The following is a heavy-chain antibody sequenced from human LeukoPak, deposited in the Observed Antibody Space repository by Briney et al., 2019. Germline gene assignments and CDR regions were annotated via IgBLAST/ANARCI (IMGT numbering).Heavy chain of an antibody. D-gene: IGHD3-22*01. J-gene: IGHJ4*02. CDR2: ISAYNGNT. CDR1: GYSFTSYG. Sequence: ASVKVSCKASGYSFTSYGISWVRQAPGQGLEWMGWISAYNGNTNYAQKLQGRVTMTTDTSTSTAYMELRSLRSDDTAVYYCARGVYYDSSGYLDYWGQGTLVTVSS. CDR3: ARGVYYDSSGYLDY. V-gene: IGHV1-18*01.